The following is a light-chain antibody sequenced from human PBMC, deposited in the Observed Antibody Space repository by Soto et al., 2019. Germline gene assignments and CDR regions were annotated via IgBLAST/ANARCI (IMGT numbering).Light chain of an antibody. V-gene: IGKV3-11*01. J-gene: IGKJ2*02. CDR1: QSVSSY. CDR3: QQRSNWPRT. CDR2: DVA. Sequence: EIVLTQSPATLSLSPGETATLSCRASQSVSSYIAWYKQKPGQAPPLIIYDVADRSTSIPARFSGSGSGTDFTLTISYLEPEDFGVYFCQQRSNWPRTFGQGTKREIK.